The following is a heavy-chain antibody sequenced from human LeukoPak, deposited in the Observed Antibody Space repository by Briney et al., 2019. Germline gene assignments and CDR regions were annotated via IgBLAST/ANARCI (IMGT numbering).Heavy chain of an antibody. J-gene: IGHJ3*02. CDR2: ISAYNGNT. Sequence: GASVKVSCKASGYTFTDYYIHWVRQAPGQGLEWMGWISAYNGNTNYAQKLQGRVTMTTDTSTSTAYMELRSLRSDDTAVYYCASNFYDILTGARYDAFDIWGQGTMVTVSS. V-gene: IGHV1-18*04. CDR1: GYTFTDYY. D-gene: IGHD3-9*01. CDR3: ASNFYDILTGARYDAFDI.